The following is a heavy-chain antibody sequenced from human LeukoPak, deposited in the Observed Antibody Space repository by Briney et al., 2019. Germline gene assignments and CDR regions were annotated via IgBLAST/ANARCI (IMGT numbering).Heavy chain of an antibody. J-gene: IGHJ4*02. V-gene: IGHV1-24*01. CDR1: GYTLTDLS. D-gene: IGHD6-19*01. CDR3: ATASFTYSSGWFPFGD. CDR2: FDPEEDET. Sequence: RASVKVSCKVSGYTLTDLSMHWVRQAPGKGLEWMGGFDPEEDETIFAQKFQGRVTVTEDTSTDTAYMELSSLRSEDTAVYYCATASFTYSSGWFPFGDWGQGTLVTVSS.